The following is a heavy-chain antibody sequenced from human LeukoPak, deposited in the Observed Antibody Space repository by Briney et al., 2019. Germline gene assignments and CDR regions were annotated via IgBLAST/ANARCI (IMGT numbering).Heavy chain of an antibody. J-gene: IGHJ2*01. CDR3: ARHVSSDLRIVVVTSDWYFDR. D-gene: IGHD2-21*02. V-gene: IGHV4-39*01. CDR1: GGSISSSRFY. Sequence: PSETLSLTCIVSGGSISSSRFYWGWIRQPPGKGLEWIGTIYYSGSTYYNPSPKSRVTISADTSKNQFSLNLSSVTAADTGVYYCARHVSSDLRIVVVTSDWYFDRWGRGTLVTVSS. CDR2: IYYSGST.